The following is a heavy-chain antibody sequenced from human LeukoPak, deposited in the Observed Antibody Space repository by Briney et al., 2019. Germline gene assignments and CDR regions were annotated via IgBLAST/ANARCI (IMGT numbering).Heavy chain of an antibody. Sequence: GGSLRLSCAASGFTFSSYEMNWVRQAPGKGLEWVSYISSSGSTTYNADSVKGRFTISRDNAKTSLYLQMNSLRAEDTAVYYRARRYCSSTSCTLDYWGQGTLVTVSS. CDR2: ISSSGSTT. CDR1: GFTFSSYE. D-gene: IGHD2-2*01. CDR3: ARRYCSSTSCTLDY. J-gene: IGHJ4*02. V-gene: IGHV3-48*03.